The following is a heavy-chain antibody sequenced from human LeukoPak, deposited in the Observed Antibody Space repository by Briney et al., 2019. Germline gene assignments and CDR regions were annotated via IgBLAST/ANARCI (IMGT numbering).Heavy chain of an antibody. CDR3: ARGPTAITMVRGVIAYDY. D-gene: IGHD3-10*01. J-gene: IGHJ4*02. CDR1: GGSFSGYY. CDR2: INHSGST. V-gene: IGHV4-34*01. Sequence: SETLSLTCAVYGGSFSGYYWSWIRQPPGKGLEWIGEINHSGSTNYNPSLKSRVTISVDTSKNQSSLKLSSVTAADTAVCYCARGPTAITMVRGVIAYDYWGKGTLVTVSS.